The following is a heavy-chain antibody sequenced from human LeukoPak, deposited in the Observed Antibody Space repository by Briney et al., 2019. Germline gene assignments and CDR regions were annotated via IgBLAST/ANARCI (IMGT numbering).Heavy chain of an antibody. CDR1: GFSINSYG. CDR3: AKDYYDSSGYHGSAGYFDY. J-gene: IGHJ4*02. V-gene: IGHV3-33*06. Sequence: GRSLRLSCTASGFSINSYGMHWVRQAPGKGLEWVAVIWYDGSNESYADSVKGRFTISRDNSKNTLYLQMNSLRAEDTAVYYCAKDYYDSSGYHGSAGYFDYWGQGALVTVSS. D-gene: IGHD3-22*01. CDR2: IWYDGSNE.